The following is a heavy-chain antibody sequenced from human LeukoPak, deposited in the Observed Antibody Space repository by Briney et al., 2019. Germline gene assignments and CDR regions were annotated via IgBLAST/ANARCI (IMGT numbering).Heavy chain of an antibody. CDR1: GFTFSSYW. CDR2: INSDGSST. Sequence: PGGSLRLSCAASGFTFSSYWMHWVRHAPGKGLVWVSRINSDGSSTSYADSVKGRFTISRDNAKNTLYLQMKSLRAEDTAVYYCAKGTKVIVVDNYFDYWGQGTLVTVSS. D-gene: IGHD3-22*01. V-gene: IGHV3-74*01. CDR3: AKGTKVIVVDNYFDY. J-gene: IGHJ4*02.